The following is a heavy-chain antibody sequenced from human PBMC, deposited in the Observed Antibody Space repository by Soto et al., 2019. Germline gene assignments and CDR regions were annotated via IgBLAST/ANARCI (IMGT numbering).Heavy chain of an antibody. D-gene: IGHD3-3*01. CDR2: ISGSGGTT. CDR3: AKDTEEWVSVKGAFDI. J-gene: IGHJ3*02. Sequence: EVQLLESGGGLVQPGGSLRLSCAASGFTFSSYAMSWVRQAPGKGLEWVSAISGSGGTTYYADSVKGRFTISRDHSKNTLYLQMNSLRAEDTAVYYCAKDTEEWVSVKGAFDIWGQGTMVTVSS. CDR1: GFTFSSYA. V-gene: IGHV3-23*01.